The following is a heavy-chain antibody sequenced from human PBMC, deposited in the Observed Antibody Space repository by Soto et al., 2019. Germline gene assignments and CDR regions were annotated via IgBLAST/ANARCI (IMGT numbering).Heavy chain of an antibody. Sequence: TXSLTCSVSDDSITGGGYYWSWIRQHPAKGLEWIGSIYYRGSTYYNPSLRSRGTISLDPSQARLSLRLTSLTAADTATYYCARGGSGTYHVWGQGKLVTVSS. V-gene: IGHV4-31*02. J-gene: IGHJ4*02. CDR1: DDSITGGGYY. CDR3: ARGGSGTYHV. CDR2: IYYRGST. D-gene: IGHD3-10*01.